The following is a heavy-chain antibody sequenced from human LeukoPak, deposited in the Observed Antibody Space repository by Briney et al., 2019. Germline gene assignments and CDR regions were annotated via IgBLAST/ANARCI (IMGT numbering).Heavy chain of an antibody. Sequence: GGSLRLSCAASGFTFDDYGMSWVRQAPGKGLEWVSGINWNGGSTGYADSVKGRFTIPRDNAKNSLYLQMNSRRAEDTALYYCARTKTVRYRGYASYYYMDVWGKGTTVTVSS. CDR2: INWNGGST. CDR1: GFTFDDYG. CDR3: ARTKTVRYRGYASYYYMDV. D-gene: IGHD5-12*01. J-gene: IGHJ6*03. V-gene: IGHV3-20*04.